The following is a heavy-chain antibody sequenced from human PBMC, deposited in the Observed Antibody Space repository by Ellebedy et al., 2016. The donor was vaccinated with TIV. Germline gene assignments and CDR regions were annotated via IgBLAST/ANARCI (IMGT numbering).Heavy chain of an antibody. CDR2: SDYSGSN. CDR3: ARGGSTVRGVIGY. Sequence: MPSETLSLTCTVSGGSITSEAYYWSWIRQYPGKGLEWIGFSDYSGSNNYNASLKGRVEISIDKSTNQFSLKLTSVTAADPAVYFCARGGSTVRGVIGYWGQGTLVTVSP. D-gene: IGHD3-10*01. J-gene: IGHJ4*02. CDR1: GGSITSEAYY. V-gene: IGHV4-31*03.